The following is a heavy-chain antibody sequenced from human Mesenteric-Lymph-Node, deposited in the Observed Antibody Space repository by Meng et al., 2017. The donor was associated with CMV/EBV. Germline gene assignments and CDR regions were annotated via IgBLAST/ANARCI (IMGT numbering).Heavy chain of an antibody. CDR1: EYTFIDYY. J-gene: IGHJ4*02. V-gene: IGHV1-2*02. CDR3: ARGDYDFWSGSLSPGGY. CDR2: INPNTGDT. D-gene: IGHD3-3*01. Sequence: ASVTVSCKASEYTFIDYYMHWVRQAPGQGLEWMGWINPNTGDTNYAQKFQGRVTMTRDTSISTAYMELSRLRSDDTAVYYCARGDYDFWSGSLSPGGYWGQGTLVTVSS.